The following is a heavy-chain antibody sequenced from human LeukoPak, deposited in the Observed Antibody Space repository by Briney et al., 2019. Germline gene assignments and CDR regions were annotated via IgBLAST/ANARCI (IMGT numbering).Heavy chain of an antibody. D-gene: IGHD3-22*01. CDR1: GFIFSSYW. CDR3: AREGYYDSSGYLGVFDY. V-gene: IGHV3-7*01. CDR2: IKQDGSEK. J-gene: IGHJ4*02. Sequence: GGSLRLSCAASGFIFSSYWMSWVRQAPGKGLEWVANIKQDGSEKYYVDSVKGRFTISRDNAKNSLYLQMNSLRAEDTAVYYCAREGYYDSSGYLGVFDYWGQGTLVTVSS.